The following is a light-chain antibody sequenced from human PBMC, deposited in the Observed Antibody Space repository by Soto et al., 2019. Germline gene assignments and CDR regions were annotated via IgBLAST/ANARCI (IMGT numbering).Light chain of an antibody. CDR2: DTS. CDR3: QQYVHWHPGA. CDR1: QSVSSS. Sequence: EIVVTQSPATLAVSPGERVTLSCRASQSVSSSLAWYQQRPGQAPRLLIYDTSTRAAGIAARFSGSGSGTEFTLIISSLQSEDSAVYYCQQYVHWHPGAFGQGTTVEIK. J-gene: IGKJ1*01. V-gene: IGKV3-15*01.